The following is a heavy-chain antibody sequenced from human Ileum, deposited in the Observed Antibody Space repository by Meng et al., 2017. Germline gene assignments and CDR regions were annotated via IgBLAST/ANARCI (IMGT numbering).Heavy chain of an antibody. D-gene: IGHD5-24*01. V-gene: IGHV3-7*01. CDR1: GFTFSSYW. Sequence: GESLKISCITSGFTFSSYWMTWVRQAPGKGLEWVANIKQDGSEIHYVDSVKGRFTISRDNAKNSVYLEMNSLRAEDTAVYFCARVISREGYTLDYWGQGTLVTVSS. J-gene: IGHJ4*01. CDR2: IKQDGSEI. CDR3: ARVISREGYTLDY.